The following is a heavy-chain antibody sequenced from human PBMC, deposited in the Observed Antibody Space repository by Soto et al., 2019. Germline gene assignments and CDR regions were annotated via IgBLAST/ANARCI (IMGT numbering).Heavy chain of an antibody. CDR2: ISYDGSNK. CDR3: ARPKAAAGPFDY. J-gene: IGHJ4*02. V-gene: IGHV3-30-3*01. D-gene: IGHD6-13*01. CDR1: GFTFSSYA. Sequence: QVQLVESGGGVVQPGRSLRLSCAASGFTFSSYAMHWVRQAPGKGLEWVAVISYDGSNKYYADSVKGRFTISRDNSKNTLYLQMNSLRAEDTAVYYCARPKAAAGPFDYWGQGTLVTVSS.